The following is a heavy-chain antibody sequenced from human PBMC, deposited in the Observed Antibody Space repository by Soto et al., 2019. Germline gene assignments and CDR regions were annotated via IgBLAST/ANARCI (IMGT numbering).Heavy chain of an antibody. CDR2: IIPILGIA. CDR3: ARDGPAVGATAYY. J-gene: IGHJ4*02. CDR1: GCTFSSYT. Sequence: QVQLVQSGAEVKKPGSSVKVSCKASGCTFSSYTISWVRQAPGQGLEWMGRIIPILGIANYAQKFQGRVTITADKSTSTAYMELSSLRSEDTAVYYCARDGPAVGATAYYWGQGTLVTVSS. D-gene: IGHD1-26*01. V-gene: IGHV1-69*08.